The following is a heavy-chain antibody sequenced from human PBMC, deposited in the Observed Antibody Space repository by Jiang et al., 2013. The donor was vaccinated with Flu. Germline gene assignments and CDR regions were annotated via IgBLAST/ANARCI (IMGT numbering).Heavy chain of an antibody. CDR3: ARRFNAIQLRNNWFDP. CDR1: GGSFSGYY. J-gene: IGHJ5*02. CDR2: INHSGST. D-gene: IGHD5-18*01. Sequence: LLKPSETLSLTCAVYGGSFSGYYWSWIRQPPGKGLEWIGEINHSGSTNYNPSLKSRVTISVDTSKNQFSLKLSSVTAADTAVYYCARRFNAIQLRNNWFDPGAREPWSPSPQ. V-gene: IGHV4-34*01.